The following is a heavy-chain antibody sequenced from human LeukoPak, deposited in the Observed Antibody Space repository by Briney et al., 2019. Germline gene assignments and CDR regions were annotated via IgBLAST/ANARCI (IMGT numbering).Heavy chain of an antibody. D-gene: IGHD5/OR15-5a*01. V-gene: IGHV4-59*01. CDR3: ARDKGLPQAFDI. CDR1: GGSISSFY. CDR2: ISYSETT. J-gene: IGHJ3*02. Sequence: SETLSLTCTVSGGSISSFYWSWIRQPPGKGLEYIGYISYSETTSYNPALKSRVTISVDTSKNQFSLKLTSVTAADTAVYYCARDKGLPQAFDIWGQGTMVTVSS.